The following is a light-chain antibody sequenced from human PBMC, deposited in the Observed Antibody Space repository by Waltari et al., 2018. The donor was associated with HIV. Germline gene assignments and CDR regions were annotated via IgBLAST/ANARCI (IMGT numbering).Light chain of an antibody. V-gene: IGLV1-40*01. Sequence: QSVLTQPHSLSGAPGQRVTISCTRSSSNIGAGYDVHWYQQPPGTAPQLLIYGNTNQPSGVPDRFSASKSGTSASLAITGLQAEDEGTYYCQSYDNSLSGHWGFGGGTKLTVL. CDR3: QSYDNSLSGHWG. CDR2: GNT. CDR1: SSNIGAGYD. J-gene: IGLJ3*02.